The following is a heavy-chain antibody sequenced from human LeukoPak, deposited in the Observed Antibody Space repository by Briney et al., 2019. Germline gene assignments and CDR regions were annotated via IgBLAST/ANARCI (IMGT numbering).Heavy chain of an antibody. J-gene: IGHJ5*02. CDR2: INPNSGGT. V-gene: IGHV1-2*02. CDR1: GYTFTGYY. D-gene: IGHD3-9*01. Sequence: ASVKVSCKASGYTFTGYYMHWVRQAPGQGLEWMGWINPNSGGTNYAQKFQGRVTMTRDTSISTAYMELSRLRSDDTAVYYCAREIGYYDILTALSWFDPWGQGTLVTVSS. CDR3: AREIGYYDILTALSWFDP.